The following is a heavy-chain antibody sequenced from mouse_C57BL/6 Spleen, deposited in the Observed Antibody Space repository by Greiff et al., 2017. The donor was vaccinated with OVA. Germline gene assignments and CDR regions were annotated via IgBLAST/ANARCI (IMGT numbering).Heavy chain of an antibody. CDR2: IHPNSGST. D-gene: IGHD1-1*01. Sequence: QVQLQQPGAELVKPGASVKLSCKASGYTFTSYWMHWVKQRPGQGLEWIGMIHPNSGSTNYNEKFKSKATLTVDKSSSTAYMQLSSLTSEDSAVYYCARSSIYYCGSRDWYFDVWGTGTTVTVSS. CDR3: ARSSIYYCGSRDWYFDV. CDR1: GYTFTSYW. J-gene: IGHJ1*03. V-gene: IGHV1-64*01.